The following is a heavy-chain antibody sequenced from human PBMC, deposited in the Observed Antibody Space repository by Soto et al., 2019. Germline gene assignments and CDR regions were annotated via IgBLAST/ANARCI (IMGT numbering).Heavy chain of an antibody. CDR3: AREGVMTTANDAFYI. J-gene: IGHJ3*02. D-gene: IGHD3-16*01. Sequence: ASVKVSCKASGYTFTSYGISWVRQAPGQGLEWMGWISAYNGNTNYAQKLQGRVTMTTDTSPSTAYLELRSLRSDDTAGYYLAREGVMTTANDAFYIWGQGTMVTVSS. CDR2: ISAYNGNT. CDR1: GYTFTSYG. V-gene: IGHV1-18*01.